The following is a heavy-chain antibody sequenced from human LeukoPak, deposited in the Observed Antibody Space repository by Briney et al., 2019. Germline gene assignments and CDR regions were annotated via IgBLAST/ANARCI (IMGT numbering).Heavy chain of an antibody. D-gene: IGHD3-10*01. J-gene: IGHJ1*01. V-gene: IGHV5-51*01. Sequence: GESLKISCKGSGYSFTSYWIGWVRQMPGKGLEWMGIIYPGDSDTRYSPSFQGQVTISADKSISTAYLQWSSLKASDTAMYYCARQSVRYGSGSYYPEYFQHWGQGTLVTVSS. CDR1: GYSFTSYW. CDR2: IYPGDSDT. CDR3: ARQSVRYGSGSYYPEYFQH.